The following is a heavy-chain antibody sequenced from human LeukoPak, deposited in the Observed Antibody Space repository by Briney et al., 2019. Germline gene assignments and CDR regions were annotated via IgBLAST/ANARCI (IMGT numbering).Heavy chain of an antibody. CDR2: IKSKTDGGTT. Sequence: PGGSLRLSCAASGFTFSNAWMTWVRQAPGKGLEWVGRIKSKTDGGTTDYAAPVKGRFTISRDDSQNTLYLQMSSLKTEDTAVYYCTTDLGITMVRGVIGDAFDIWGQGTMVTVSS. D-gene: IGHD3-10*01. CDR3: TTDLGITMVRGVIGDAFDI. J-gene: IGHJ3*02. V-gene: IGHV3-15*01. CDR1: GFTFSNAW.